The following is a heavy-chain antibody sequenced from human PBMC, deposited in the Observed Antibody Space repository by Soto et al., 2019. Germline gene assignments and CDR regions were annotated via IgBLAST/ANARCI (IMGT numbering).Heavy chain of an antibody. CDR1: GFTFDDYA. V-gene: IGHV3-9*01. CDR3: AKALYYDILTGPGAYFDY. Sequence: GGSLRLSCAASGFTFDDYAMHWVRQAPGKGLEWVSGISWNSGSIGYADSVKGRFTISRDNAKNSLYLQMNSLRAEDTALYYCAKALYYDILTGPGAYFDYWGQGTLVTVSS. J-gene: IGHJ4*02. D-gene: IGHD3-9*01. CDR2: ISWNSGSI.